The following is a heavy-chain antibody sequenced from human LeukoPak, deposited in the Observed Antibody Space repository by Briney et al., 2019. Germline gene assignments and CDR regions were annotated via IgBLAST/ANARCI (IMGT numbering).Heavy chain of an antibody. J-gene: IGHJ4*02. D-gene: IGHD1-26*01. Sequence: SETLSLTCTVSGVSISSDYWSWIRQPPGKGLEYIGHIYYNGGADYNPSLKSRVTMSVETSRNQFSLILTSVTAADTAIYYCARQKVWELPDSWGQGTLVTVSS. CDR2: IYYNGGA. CDR1: GVSISSDY. CDR3: ARQKVWELPDS. V-gene: IGHV4-59*08.